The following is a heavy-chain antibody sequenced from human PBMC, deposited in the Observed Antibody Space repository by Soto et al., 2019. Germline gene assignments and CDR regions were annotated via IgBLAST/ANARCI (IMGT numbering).Heavy chain of an antibody. J-gene: IGHJ4*02. CDR1: GFTFSSYS. CDR2: ISSSSSYI. CDR3: ARDHPYYDYIWGSYRYENFDY. D-gene: IGHD3-16*02. V-gene: IGHV3-21*01. Sequence: EVQLVESGGGLVKPGGSLRLSCAASGFTFSSYSMNWVRQAPGKGLEWVSSISSSSSYIYYADSVKGRFTISRDNAKNSLYLQMNSLRAEVSAVYYSARDHPYYDYIWGSYRYENFDYWGQGTLVTVSS.